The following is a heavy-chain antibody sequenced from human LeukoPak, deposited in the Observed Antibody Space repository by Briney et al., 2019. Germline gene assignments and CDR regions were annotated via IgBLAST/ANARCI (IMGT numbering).Heavy chain of an antibody. CDR1: GYTFTSYG. V-gene: IGHV1-18*01. Sequence: ASVKVSCKASGYTFTSYGISWVRQAPGQGLEWMGWISAYNGNTNYAQKLQGRVTMTTDTSTNTAYMELRSLRSDDTAVYYCARVPSITIFGVVVYWFDPWGQGTLVTVSS. D-gene: IGHD3-3*01. CDR2: ISAYNGNT. CDR3: ARVPSITIFGVVVYWFDP. J-gene: IGHJ5*02.